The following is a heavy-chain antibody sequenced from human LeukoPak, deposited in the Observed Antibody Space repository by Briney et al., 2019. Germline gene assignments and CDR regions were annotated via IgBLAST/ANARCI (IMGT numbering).Heavy chain of an antibody. Sequence: GGSLRLSCAASGFTFSSYAMHWVRQAPGKGLEGVAVISYDGSNKYYADSVKGRFTISRDNSKNTLYLQMNSLRAEDTAVYYCASKGIAAAGPPTISFLPYYYGMDVWGQGTTVTVSS. CDR3: ASKGIAAAGPPTISFLPYYYGMDV. CDR2: ISYDGSNK. D-gene: IGHD6-13*01. V-gene: IGHV3-30-3*01. CDR1: GFTFSSYA. J-gene: IGHJ6*02.